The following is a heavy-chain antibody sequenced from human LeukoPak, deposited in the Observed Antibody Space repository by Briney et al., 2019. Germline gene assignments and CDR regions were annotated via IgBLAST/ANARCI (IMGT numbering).Heavy chain of an antibody. J-gene: IGHJ4*02. CDR3: AKALRYFDWLYRH. Sequence: GRPLRLSCAASGFTFSSYGMHWVRQAPGKGLEWVAVISYDGSNKYYADSVKGRFTISRDNSKNTLYLQMNSLRAEDTAVYYCAKALRYFDWLYRHWGQGTLVTVSS. CDR1: GFTFSSYG. D-gene: IGHD3-9*01. V-gene: IGHV3-30*18. CDR2: ISYDGSNK.